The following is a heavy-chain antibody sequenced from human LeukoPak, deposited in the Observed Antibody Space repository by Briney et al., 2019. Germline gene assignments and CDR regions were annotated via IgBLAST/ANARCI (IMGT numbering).Heavy chain of an antibody. J-gene: IGHJ4*02. CDR2: ISSNGGST. V-gene: IGHV3-64*01. CDR1: GFTFSSYA. Sequence: GGSLRLPCAASGFTFSSYAMHWVRQAPGKGLEYVSAISSNGGSTYYANSVKGRFTISRDNSKNTLYLQMGSLRAEDMAVYYCARDDYYGSGGYWGQGTLVTVSS. D-gene: IGHD3-10*01. CDR3: ARDDYYGSGGY.